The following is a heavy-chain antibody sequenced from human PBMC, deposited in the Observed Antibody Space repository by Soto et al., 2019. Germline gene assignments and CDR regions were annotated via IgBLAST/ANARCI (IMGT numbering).Heavy chain of an antibody. V-gene: IGHV1-69*13. CDR1: RGPFRSYA. Sequence: SVEVSCNAFRGPFRSYAIRWVRHAPAQRVEWLGGIIPIFGTANYAQKFQGRVTITADESTSTAYMELSSLRSEDTAVYYCAREFRIAAAGKRSYYYGMDVWGQGTTVTVSS. CDR3: AREFRIAAAGKRSYYYGMDV. J-gene: IGHJ6*02. CDR2: IIPIFGTA. D-gene: IGHD6-13*01.